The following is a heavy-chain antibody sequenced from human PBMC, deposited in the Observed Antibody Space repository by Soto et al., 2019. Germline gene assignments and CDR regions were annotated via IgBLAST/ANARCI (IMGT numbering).Heavy chain of an antibody. J-gene: IGHJ1*01. CDR2: PSYDGSDK. D-gene: IGHD3-16*01. CDR1: GFTFRSYV. CDR3: ARWGATGGLAV. Sequence: QVQLVESGGGLVQPGASLGIYCVGSGFTFRSYVIHWVRQAPGKGLGWVALPSYDGSDKYYGDLVRGRFTISRDKSRNTVDLQMDSLRLEDTALYYCARWGATGGLAVWGQGTLVSVSS. V-gene: IGHV3-30*04.